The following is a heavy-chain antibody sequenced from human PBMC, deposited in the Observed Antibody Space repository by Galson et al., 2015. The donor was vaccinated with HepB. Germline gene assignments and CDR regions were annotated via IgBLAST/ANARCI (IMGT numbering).Heavy chain of an antibody. CDR1: GFAFSTYA. Sequence: SLRLSCAASGFAFSTYAMSWVRQAPGKGLEWVSALGGHGYKTYYADSVRGRFTISRDNSKNTLYLQMSSLRAEDTAVYYCARDPFAYSGGHWGQGTLVTVSS. V-gene: IGHV3-23*01. CDR2: LGGHGYKT. J-gene: IGHJ4*02. D-gene: IGHD2-15*01. CDR3: ARDPFAYSGGH.